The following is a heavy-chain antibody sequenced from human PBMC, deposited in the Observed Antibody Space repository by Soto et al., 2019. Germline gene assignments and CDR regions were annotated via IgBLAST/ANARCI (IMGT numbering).Heavy chain of an antibody. CDR3: AILWFGESSY. V-gene: IGHV1-3*01. CDR1: GYTFTSYA. J-gene: IGHJ4*02. Sequence: QVQLVQSGAEVKKPGASVKVSCKASGYTFTSYAMHWVRQAPGQRLGWMGWINAGTGNTKYSQKFQGRVTITRDTSASTAYMELSSLRSEDTAVYYCAILWFGESSYWGQGTLVTVSS. CDR2: INAGTGNT. D-gene: IGHD3-10*01.